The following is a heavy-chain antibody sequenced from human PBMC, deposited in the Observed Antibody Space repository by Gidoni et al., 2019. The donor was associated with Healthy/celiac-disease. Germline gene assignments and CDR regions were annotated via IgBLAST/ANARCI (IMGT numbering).Heavy chain of an antibody. D-gene: IGHD3-16*01. CDR2: ISSSSSYI. CDR1: GFTFSSYS. J-gene: IGHJ3*02. Sequence: EVQLVESGGGLVKPGGSLRLSCAASGFTFSSYSMNWVRQAPGKWLEWVSSISSSSSYIYYADSVKGRFTISRDNAKNSLYLQMNSLRAEDTAVYYCARDNGLIFYDYVWGSRENNDAFDIWGQGTMVTVSS. CDR3: ARDNGLIFYDYVWGSRENNDAFDI. V-gene: IGHV3-21*01.